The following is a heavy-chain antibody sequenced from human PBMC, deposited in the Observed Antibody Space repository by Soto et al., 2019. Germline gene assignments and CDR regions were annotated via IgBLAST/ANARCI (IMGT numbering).Heavy chain of an antibody. CDR2: IYYSGST. J-gene: IGHJ5*02. V-gene: IGHV4-39*01. CDR1: GGSISSSSYY. CDR3: ARLNLAPSNLLDP. Sequence: SETLSLTCTVSGGSISSSSYYWGWLRQPPGKGLEWIGSIYYSGSTYYNPSLNRRVTISVDTSKNQFSLKLSSVTAADTAVYYFARLNLAPSNLLDPWGQGTLVTVPS.